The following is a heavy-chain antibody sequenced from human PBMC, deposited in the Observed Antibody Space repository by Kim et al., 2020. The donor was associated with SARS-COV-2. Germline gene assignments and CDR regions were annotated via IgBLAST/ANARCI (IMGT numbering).Heavy chain of an antibody. Sequence: SETLSLTCTVSGGSISSYYWSWIRQPPGKGLEWIGYIYYTGSTNYNPSLKSRVIISVDTSKNQFSLNLSSVTAADTAGYYCARHWLEHYYYYGIDVWGQG. CDR1: GGSISSYY. CDR3: ARHWLEHYYYYGIDV. D-gene: IGHD1-1*01. V-gene: IGHV4-59*08. CDR2: IYYTGST. J-gene: IGHJ6*02.